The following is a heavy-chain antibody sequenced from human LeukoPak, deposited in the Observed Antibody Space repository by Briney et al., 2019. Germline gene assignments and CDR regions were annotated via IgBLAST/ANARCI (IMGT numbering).Heavy chain of an antibody. CDR2: IYYSGDI. J-gene: IGHJ4*02. CDR3: GKVVAGAPAY. D-gene: IGHD3-10*01. CDR1: GGSISSSNW. Sequence: PSGTLSLTCAVSGGSISSSNWWSWVRQPPGKGLEWIGEIYYSGDINYNPSLKSRVTISLDKSKNQFSLNLYSVTAADTAVYYCGKVVAGAPAYWGEGNPVTLSP. V-gene: IGHV4-4*02.